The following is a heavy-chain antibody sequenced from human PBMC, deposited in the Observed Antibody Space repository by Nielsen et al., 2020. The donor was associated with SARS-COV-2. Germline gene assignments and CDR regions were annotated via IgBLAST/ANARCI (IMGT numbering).Heavy chain of an antibody. CDR1: GGSISSYY. CDR2: IYYSGST. CDR3: ARDPHYYDSSGYYYEGRRAFDI. J-gene: IGHJ3*02. V-gene: IGHV4-59*12. Sequence: SETLSLTCTVSGGSISSYYWSWIRQPPGKGLEWIGYIYYSGSTNYNPSLKSRVTISVDKSKNQFSLKLSSVTAADTAVYYCARDPHYYDSSGYYYEGRRAFDIWGQGTMVTVSS. D-gene: IGHD3-22*01.